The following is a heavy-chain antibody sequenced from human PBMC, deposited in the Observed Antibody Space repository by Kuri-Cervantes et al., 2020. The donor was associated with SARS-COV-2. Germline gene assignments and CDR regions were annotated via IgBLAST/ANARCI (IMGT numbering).Heavy chain of an antibody. CDR3: ATAPAVVAANWFDP. V-gene: IGHV1-69*06. D-gene: IGHD2-15*01. Sequence: SVKVSCKASGGTFSSYAMSWVRQAPGQGLEWMGWIIPIFGTANYAQKFQGRVTMTEDTSTDTAYMELSSLRSEDTAVYYCATAPAVVAANWFDPWGQGTLVTVSS. CDR2: IIPIFGTA. CDR1: GGTFSSYA. J-gene: IGHJ5*02.